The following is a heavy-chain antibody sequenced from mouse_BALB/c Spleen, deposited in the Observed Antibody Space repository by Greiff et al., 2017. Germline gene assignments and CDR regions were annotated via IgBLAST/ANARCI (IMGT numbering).Heavy chain of an antibody. CDR3: ARGPDYYGSSYERYAMDY. CDR2: ISSGGST. V-gene: IGHV5-6-5*01. Sequence: DVMLVESGGGLVKPGGSLKLSCAASGFTFSSYAMSWVRQTPEKRLEWVASISSGGSTYYPDSVKGRFTISRDNARNILYLQMSSLRSEDTAMYYCARGPDYYGSSYERYAMDYWGQGTSVTVSS. J-gene: IGHJ4*01. CDR1: GFTFSSYA. D-gene: IGHD1-1*01.